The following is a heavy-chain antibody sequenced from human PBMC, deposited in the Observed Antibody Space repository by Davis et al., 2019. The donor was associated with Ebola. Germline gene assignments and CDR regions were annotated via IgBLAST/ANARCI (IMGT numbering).Heavy chain of an antibody. CDR3: ARDTPSYGFGY. CDR1: GFTFRSYW. CDR2: INQDASGK. V-gene: IGHV3-7*01. D-gene: IGHD5-18*01. Sequence: GESLKISCAASGFTFRSYWMTWVRQAPGKGLEWVAHINQDASGKYYLDSVKGRFTISRDNAKNSLYLQMNSLRAEDTAVYYCARDTPSYGFGYWGQGTLVTVSS. J-gene: IGHJ4*02.